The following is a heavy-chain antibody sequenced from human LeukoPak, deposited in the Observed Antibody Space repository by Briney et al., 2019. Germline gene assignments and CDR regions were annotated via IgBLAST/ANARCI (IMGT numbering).Heavy chain of an antibody. Sequence: PSETLSLTCTVSGGSISSYYWSWIRQPPGKGLEWIGYIYYSGSTNYNPSLKSRVTISVDTSKNQFSLKLSSVTAADTAVYYCARERGYYYDSSGYYFGWFDPWGQGTLVTVSS. V-gene: IGHV4-59*12. J-gene: IGHJ5*02. CDR3: ARERGYYYDSSGYYFGWFDP. CDR2: IYYSGST. CDR1: GGSISSYY. D-gene: IGHD3-22*01.